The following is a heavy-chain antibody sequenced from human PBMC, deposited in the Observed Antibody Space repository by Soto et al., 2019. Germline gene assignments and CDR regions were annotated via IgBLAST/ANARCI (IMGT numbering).Heavy chain of an antibody. CDR1: GYTFTSYG. CDR2: ISGYNGNK. Sequence: QVQLVQSGAEVKKPGASVKVSCKASGYTFTSYGISWVRQAPGQGLEWMGWISGYNGNKKYAQKPQGRLNQTTHTSRSTADKDLRSLKSEHTAVYHCARDPEIFDPWGQGTLVTVAA. V-gene: IGHV1-18*01. J-gene: IGHJ5*02. CDR3: ARDPEIFDP.